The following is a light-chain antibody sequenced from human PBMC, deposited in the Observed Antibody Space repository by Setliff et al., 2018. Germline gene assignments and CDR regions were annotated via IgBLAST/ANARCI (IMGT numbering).Light chain of an antibody. CDR2: DVN. CDR3: SSYTSSSTYV. Sequence: QSVLTQPASVSGSPGQSITIACTGLSSDVSDYNFVSWYQQHPGKAPKLIISDVNNRPSGVSDRFSGSKAGNTASLTISGLQAGDEADYYCSSYTSSSTYVFGTGTKVTVL. V-gene: IGLV2-14*03. J-gene: IGLJ1*01. CDR1: SSDVSDYNF.